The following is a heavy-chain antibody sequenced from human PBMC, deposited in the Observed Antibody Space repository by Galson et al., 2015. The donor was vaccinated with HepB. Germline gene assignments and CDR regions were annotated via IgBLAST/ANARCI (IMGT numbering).Heavy chain of an antibody. CDR3: AKGIWEYYDNRVFDS. CDR1: GFTLSNYV. Sequence: SLRLSCAASGFTLSNYVISFVRQAPGKGLEWVSGLSGSGAIAYFADSVKGRFTISRDNSRNTLFLQMNSLRAEDTAVYYCAKGIWEYYDNRVFDSWGQGTLVTVSS. CDR2: LSGSGAIA. J-gene: IGHJ4*02. V-gene: IGHV3-23*01. D-gene: IGHD3-22*01.